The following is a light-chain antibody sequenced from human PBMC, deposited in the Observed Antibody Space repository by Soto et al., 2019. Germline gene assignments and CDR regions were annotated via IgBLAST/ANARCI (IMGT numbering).Light chain of an antibody. CDR2: DAS. Sequence: DIQLTQSPSFLSASIGDRVTIPCRASQCISSYLSCYHQKPGKAPKLLIYDASTLQSGVPSRFSGSGSGTEFTLTISSLQPEDLGTYYCQHLSSYPLTFGGGTKVDI. J-gene: IGKJ4*01. V-gene: IGKV1-9*01. CDR1: QCISSY. CDR3: QHLSSYPLT.